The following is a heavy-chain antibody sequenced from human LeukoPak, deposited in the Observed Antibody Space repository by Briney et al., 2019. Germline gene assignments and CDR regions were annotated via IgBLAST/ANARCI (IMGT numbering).Heavy chain of an antibody. CDR2: FDPEDGET. Sequence: ASVKVSCKVSGYTLTELSMHWVRQAPGKGLEWMGGFDPEDGETIYAQKFQGRVTMTEDTSTDTAYMELSSLRSEDTAVYYCASGFWSGYYTGHYFDYWGQGTLVTVSS. J-gene: IGHJ4*02. V-gene: IGHV1-24*01. D-gene: IGHD3-3*01. CDR3: ASGFWSGYYTGHYFDY. CDR1: GYTLTELS.